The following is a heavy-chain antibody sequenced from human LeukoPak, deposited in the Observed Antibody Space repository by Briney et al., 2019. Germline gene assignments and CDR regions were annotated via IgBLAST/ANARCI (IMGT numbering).Heavy chain of an antibody. CDR3: AIHNGENFDY. CDR1: GGAFSSYA. J-gene: IGHJ4*02. V-gene: IGHV1-69*05. D-gene: IGHD3-10*01. CDR2: IIPIFGTA. Sequence: ASVKVSCKASGGAFSSYAISWVRQAPGQGLEWMGGIIPIFGTANYAQKFQGRVTITTDESTSTAYMELSSLRSEDTAVYYCAIHNGENFDYWGQGTLVTVSS.